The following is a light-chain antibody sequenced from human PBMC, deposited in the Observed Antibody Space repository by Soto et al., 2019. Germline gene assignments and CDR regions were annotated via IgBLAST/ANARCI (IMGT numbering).Light chain of an antibody. CDR3: MQSVRLPYT. V-gene: IGKV2D-29*01. Sequence: DIVMTQTPLSLSVIPGQPASISCKSSQTLLRSNGKTYLYGYLQKPGQPPQLLMSEVSNRFSGVPDTVSGSGSGTDFTLEISRVEAEDVGVYYCMQSVRLPYTFGQGTKLEIK. J-gene: IGKJ2*01. CDR1: QTLLRSNGKTY. CDR2: EVS.